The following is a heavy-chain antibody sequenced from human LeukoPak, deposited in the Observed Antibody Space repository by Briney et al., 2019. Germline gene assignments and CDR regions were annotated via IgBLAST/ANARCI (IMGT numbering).Heavy chain of an antibody. J-gene: IGHJ4*02. CDR2: INHSGST. V-gene: IGHV4-34*01. CDR3: ARQTYYYGSGSYSYFDY. CDR1: GGSFSGYY. Sequence: PSETLSLTCAVYGGSFSGYYWSWIRQPPGKGLEWIGEINHSGSTNYNPSLKSRVTISVDTSKNQFSLKLSSVTAADTAVYYCARQTYYYGSGSYSYFDYWGQGTLVTVSS. D-gene: IGHD3-10*01.